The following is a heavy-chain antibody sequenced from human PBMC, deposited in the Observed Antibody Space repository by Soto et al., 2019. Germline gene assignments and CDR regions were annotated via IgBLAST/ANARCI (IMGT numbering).Heavy chain of an antibody. CDR2: INAGNGNT. Sequence: QVPLVQSGAEVKKPGASVKVSCKASGYTFTSYAMHWVRQAPGQRLEWMGWINAGNGNTKYSQKFQGRVTITRDTSASTAYMELSSLRSEDTAVYYCARGGGYDYPGGWFDPWGQGTLVTVSS. CDR3: ARGGGYDYPGGWFDP. J-gene: IGHJ5*02. D-gene: IGHD5-12*01. V-gene: IGHV1-3*01. CDR1: GYTFTSYA.